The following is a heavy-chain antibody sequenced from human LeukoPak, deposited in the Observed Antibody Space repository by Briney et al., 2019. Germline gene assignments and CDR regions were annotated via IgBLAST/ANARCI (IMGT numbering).Heavy chain of an antibody. V-gene: IGHV3-48*03. D-gene: IGHD6-25*01. J-gene: IGHJ5*02. CDR1: GFTFSSYE. Sequence: GGSLRLSCAAPGFTFSSYEMNWVRQAPGKGLEWVSYISSSGSTIYYADSVKGRFTISRDNAKNSPYLQMNSLRAEDTAVYYCARAPPAPGWFDPWGQGTLVTVSS. CDR2: ISSSGSTI. CDR3: ARAPPAPGWFDP.